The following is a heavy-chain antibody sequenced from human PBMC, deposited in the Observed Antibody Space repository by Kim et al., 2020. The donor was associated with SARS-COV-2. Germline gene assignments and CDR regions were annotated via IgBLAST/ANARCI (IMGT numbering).Heavy chain of an antibody. CDR1: GYTFTAYY. CDR2: INPNSGGA. Sequence: ASVKVSCKASGYTFTAYYMHWVRQAPGQGLEWMGWINPNSGGANYVQKFQGRVTMTRDTSISTAYMELTRLKSDDTAVYYCARAPKGVWYFDLWGRGTLVTASS. V-gene: IGHV1-2*02. CDR3: ARAPKGVWYFDL. J-gene: IGHJ2*01. D-gene: IGHD3-16*01.